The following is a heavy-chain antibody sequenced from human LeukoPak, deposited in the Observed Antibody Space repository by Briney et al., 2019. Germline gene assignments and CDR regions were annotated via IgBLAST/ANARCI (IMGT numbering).Heavy chain of an antibody. V-gene: IGHV4-39*01. CDR1: GGSISSSSYY. D-gene: IGHD3-9*01. J-gene: IGHJ4*02. CDR2: IYYSGST. Sequence: PSETLSLTCTVSGGSISSSSYYWGWIRQPPGKGLEWIGSIYYSGSTYYNPSLKSRVTISVDTSKNQFSLKLSSVTAADTAVYYCARCGKTRGGGSFDWFRVAFDYWGQGTLVTVSS. CDR3: ARCGKTRGGGSFDWFRVAFDY.